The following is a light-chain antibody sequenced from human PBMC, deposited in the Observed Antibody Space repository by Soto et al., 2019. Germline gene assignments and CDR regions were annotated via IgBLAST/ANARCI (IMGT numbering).Light chain of an antibody. J-gene: IGKJ5*01. Sequence: DVVMTQTPLSLSVAPGQPASISCKSSQSLLHITGETFLFWYLQKPGQSPQLLIYEVSTRVSGVPDRFSGSGSGTDFTLEISRVETDDVSIYYCMHTTQLPPPFGQGTRLEIK. V-gene: IGKV2D-29*02. CDR3: MHTTQLPPP. CDR1: QSLLHITGETF. CDR2: EVS.